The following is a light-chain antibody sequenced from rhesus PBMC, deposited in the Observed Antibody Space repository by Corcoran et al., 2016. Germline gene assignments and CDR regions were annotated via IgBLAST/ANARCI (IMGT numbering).Light chain of an antibody. J-gene: IGKJ1*01. CDR2: KAS. CDR3: LQYSSSPWT. CDR1: QSISSW. Sequence: DIQMTQSPSSLSASVGDIVTITCRASQSISSWLDWYQQKPGNAPKLLIYKASSLQSGVPSRFRGSGSGTDFTLTISSLQPDDLATYYCLQYSSSPWTFGPGTKVEIK. V-gene: IGKV1-22*01.